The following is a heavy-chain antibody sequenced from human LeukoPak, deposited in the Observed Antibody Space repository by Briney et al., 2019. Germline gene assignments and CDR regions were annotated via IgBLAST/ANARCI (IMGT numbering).Heavy chain of an antibody. Sequence: GGSLRLSCVASGFRFDDYGMSWVRQAPGKGLEWVSGINRNGGSTGYADSVKGRFTISRDNAKNSLYLRMNSLRAEDTALYYCAGGGSTGWYSFDYWGQGTLVTVSS. CDR3: AGGGSTGWYSFDY. J-gene: IGHJ4*02. V-gene: IGHV3-20*04. CDR1: GFRFDDYG. D-gene: IGHD6-19*01. CDR2: INRNGGST.